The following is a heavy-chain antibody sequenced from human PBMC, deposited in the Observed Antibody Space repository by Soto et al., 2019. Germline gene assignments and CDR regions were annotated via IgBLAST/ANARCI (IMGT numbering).Heavy chain of an antibody. CDR3: ATQIYDSSGYYYAY. D-gene: IGHD3-22*01. J-gene: IGHJ4*02. CDR2: IYSLGNT. V-gene: IGHV4-39*01. CDR1: GGFISSSSYY. Sequence: QMQLQESGPGLVKPSETLSLTCTVSGGFISSSSYYWGWIRQPPGQGLEWLGTIYSLGNTYYNPSIKSRVTISVDKSKSQLFLKLSTVTAPVAAVYYCATQIYDSSGYYYAYWGQGTLVTVSS.